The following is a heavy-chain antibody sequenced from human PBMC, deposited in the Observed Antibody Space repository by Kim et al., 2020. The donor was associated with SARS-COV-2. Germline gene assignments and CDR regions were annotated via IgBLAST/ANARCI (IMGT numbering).Heavy chain of an antibody. CDR3: AGGRGGI. J-gene: IGHJ3*02. Sequence: GGSLRLSCAASGFTFSSYAMNWVRQAPGKGLEWLSVIYNVGSSTYYADSVKGRFTISRDNSKNTLYLQMNSLRAEDTAVYYCAGGRGGIWGQGTMVTVSS. CDR2: IYNVGSST. D-gene: IGHD1-1*01. CDR1: GFTFSSYA. V-gene: IGHV3-23*03.